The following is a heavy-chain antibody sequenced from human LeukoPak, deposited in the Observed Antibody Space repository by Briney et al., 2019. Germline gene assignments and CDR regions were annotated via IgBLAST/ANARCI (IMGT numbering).Heavy chain of an antibody. Sequence: SETLSLTCAVYGGSFSGYYWSWIRQPPGKGLEWIGEINHSGSTNYNPSLKSRVTISVDTSKNQFSLKLSSVTAADTAVFYCARVRAGLRGNFQHWGQGTLVTVSS. D-gene: IGHD4-17*01. V-gene: IGHV4-34*01. CDR1: GGSFSGYY. J-gene: IGHJ1*01. CDR3: ARVRAGLRGNFQH. CDR2: INHSGST.